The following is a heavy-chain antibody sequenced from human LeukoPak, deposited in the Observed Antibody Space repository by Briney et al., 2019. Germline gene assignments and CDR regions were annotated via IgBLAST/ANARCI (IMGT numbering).Heavy chain of an antibody. D-gene: IGHD5-18*01. J-gene: IGHJ4*02. Sequence: SETLSLTCTVSGGSISSYYWSWIRQPPGKGLEWIGYIYYSGSTNYNPSLKSQVTISVDTSKNQFSLKLSSVTAADTAVYYCARLNPYSYGYHFDYWGQGTLVTVSS. CDR1: GGSISSYY. CDR3: ARLNPYSYGYHFDY. V-gene: IGHV4-59*08. CDR2: IYYSGST.